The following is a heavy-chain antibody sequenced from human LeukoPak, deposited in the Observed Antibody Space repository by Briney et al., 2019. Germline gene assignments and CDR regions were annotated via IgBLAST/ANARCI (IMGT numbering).Heavy chain of an antibody. Sequence: SETLSLTCTVSGGSISSYYWSWIRQPPGKGLEWIGYIYYSGSTNYNPSLKSRVTISVDTSKNQFSLKLSSVTAADTAVYYCASLNSGSDVDYWGQGTLVTVSS. D-gene: IGHD1-26*01. CDR3: ASLNSGSDVDY. V-gene: IGHV4-59*08. CDR1: GGSISSYY. CDR2: IYYSGST. J-gene: IGHJ4*02.